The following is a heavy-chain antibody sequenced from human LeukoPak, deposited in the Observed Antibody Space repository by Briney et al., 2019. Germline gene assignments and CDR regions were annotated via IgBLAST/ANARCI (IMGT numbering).Heavy chain of an antibody. CDR3: AREERDGYNYGY. Sequence: SETLSLTCTVSGGSISSYYWSWIRQPPGKGLEWIGYIYYSGSTYYNPSLKSRVTISVDTSKNQFSLKLSSVTAADTAVYYCAREERDGYNYGYWGQGTLVTVSS. V-gene: IGHV4-59*12. CDR1: GGSISSYY. J-gene: IGHJ4*02. CDR2: IYYSGST. D-gene: IGHD5-24*01.